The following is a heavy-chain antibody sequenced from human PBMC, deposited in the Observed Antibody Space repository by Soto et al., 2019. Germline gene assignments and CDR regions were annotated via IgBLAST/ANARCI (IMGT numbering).Heavy chain of an antibody. CDR3: ARGQDFWSGYYSYYYYGMDV. J-gene: IGHJ6*02. Sequence: PGGSLRLSCAASGFTFSSYGMHWVRQAPGKGLEWVAVIWYDGSNKYYADSVKGRFTISRDNSENTLYLQMNSLRAEDTAVYYCARGQDFWSGYYSYYYYGMDVWGQGTTVTVSS. V-gene: IGHV3-33*01. CDR1: GFTFSSYG. D-gene: IGHD3-3*01. CDR2: IWYDGSNK.